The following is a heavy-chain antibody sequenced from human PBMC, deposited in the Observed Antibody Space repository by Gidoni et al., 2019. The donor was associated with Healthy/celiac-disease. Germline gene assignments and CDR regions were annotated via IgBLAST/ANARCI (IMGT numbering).Heavy chain of an antibody. CDR2: ISGSGGST. D-gene: IGHD2-21*02. CDR1: GFTFSSYD. Sequence: EVQLLESGGGLVQPGGSLRLSCAASGFTFSSYDMSWVRQAPGKGLEWVSAISGSGGSTYYADSVKGRFTISRDNSKNTLYLQMNSLRAEDTAVYYCAKSHCGGDCWHNAFDIWGQGTMVTVSS. J-gene: IGHJ3*02. V-gene: IGHV3-23*01. CDR3: AKSHCGGDCWHNAFDI.